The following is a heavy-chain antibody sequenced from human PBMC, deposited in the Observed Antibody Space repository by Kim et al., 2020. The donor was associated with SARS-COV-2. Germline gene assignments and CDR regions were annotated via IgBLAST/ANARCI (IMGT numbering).Heavy chain of an antibody. CDR1: GFIFSTYG. CDR2: IWYDEKSE. Sequence: GGSLRLSCAASGFIFSTYGMHWVRQAPGKGLEWVAVIWYDEKSEYYADSVKGRFTISRDNSKGTVYLQMNSRRAEDTAVYYCARALYYSTADAFDIWGQGTMVTVSS. J-gene: IGHJ3*02. V-gene: IGHV3-33*01. CDR3: ARALYYSTADAFDI. D-gene: IGHD2-2*01.